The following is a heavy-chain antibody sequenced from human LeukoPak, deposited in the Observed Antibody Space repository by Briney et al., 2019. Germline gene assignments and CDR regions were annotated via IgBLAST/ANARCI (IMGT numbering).Heavy chain of an antibody. Sequence: GGSLRLSCAASGFTFSSYEMNWVRQAPGKGLEWVSSISSSSSYIYYADSVKGRFTISRDNAKNSLYLQMNSLRAGDTAVYYCARQYYDSSGYFDYWGQGTLVTVSS. CDR2: ISSSSSYI. V-gene: IGHV3-21*01. D-gene: IGHD3-22*01. J-gene: IGHJ4*02. CDR1: GFTFSSYE. CDR3: ARQYYDSSGYFDY.